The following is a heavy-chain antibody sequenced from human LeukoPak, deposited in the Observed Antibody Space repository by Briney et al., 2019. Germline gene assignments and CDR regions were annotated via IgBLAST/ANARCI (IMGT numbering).Heavy chain of an antibody. J-gene: IGHJ6*02. CDR2: IKQDGSEK. D-gene: IGHD3-9*01. CDR3: ARGVDYFDWLLPRDYYYGMDV. CDR1: GFTFSSYW. Sequence: GGSLRLSCAASGFTFSSYWMSWVRQAPGKGLEWVANIKQDGSEKYYVDSVKGRFTISRDNAKNSLYLQMNSPRAEDTAVYYCARGVDYFDWLLPRDYYYGMDVWGQGTTVTVSS. V-gene: IGHV3-7*01.